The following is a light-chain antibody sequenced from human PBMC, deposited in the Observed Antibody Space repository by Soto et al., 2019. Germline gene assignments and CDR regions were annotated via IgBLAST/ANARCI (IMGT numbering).Light chain of an antibody. J-gene: IGLJ1*01. CDR2: EVN. Sequence: QSALTPPPSASGSPGQSVTISCTGTSSDVGGYKYVSWYQQHPGKAPKLMIFEVNKRPSGVADRLSGSKSGNTASLTVSGFQAEDEGDYYCSAYAGINNLGVCGTGTKVTVL. CDR1: SSDVGGYKY. CDR3: SAYAGINNLGV. V-gene: IGLV2-8*01.